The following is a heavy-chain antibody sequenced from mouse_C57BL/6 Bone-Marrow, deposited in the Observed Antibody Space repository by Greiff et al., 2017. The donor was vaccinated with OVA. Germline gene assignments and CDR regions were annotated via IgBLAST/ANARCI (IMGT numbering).Heavy chain of an antibody. J-gene: IGHJ2*01. CDR3: ASWLTGRDD. V-gene: IGHV1-4*01. D-gene: IGHD4-1*01. CDR2: INPSSGSP. CDR1: GYTFTSYT. Sequence: VQLQQSGAELARPGASVKMSCKASGYTFTSYTMHWVKQRPGPGLEWIGYINPSSGSPKYNQKLKDKATLTADKSSSTAYMQLSRLTSEDSAVDYCASWLTGRDDWGQGTTLTVAS.